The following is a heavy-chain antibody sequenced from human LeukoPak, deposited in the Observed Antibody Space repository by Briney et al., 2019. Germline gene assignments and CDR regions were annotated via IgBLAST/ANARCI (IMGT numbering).Heavy chain of an antibody. Sequence: SETLPLTCTVSGGPISSGSYYWNWIRQPAGKGLEWIGRIHSSGSTNYNFSLKSRVTISVDTSKNQFSLKLSSVTAADTAVYYCARDPHGWPHDAFDIWGQGTMVTVSS. D-gene: IGHD6-19*01. CDR3: ARDPHGWPHDAFDI. CDR1: GGPISSGSYY. V-gene: IGHV4-61*02. CDR2: IHSSGST. J-gene: IGHJ3*02.